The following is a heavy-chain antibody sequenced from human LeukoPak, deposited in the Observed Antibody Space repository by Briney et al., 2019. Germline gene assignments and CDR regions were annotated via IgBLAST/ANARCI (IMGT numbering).Heavy chain of an antibody. D-gene: IGHD2-15*01. CDR3: ARRGHIVVVVAATRHAFDI. CDR2: INHSGST. V-gene: IGHV4-34*01. Sequence: SETLSLTCAVYGGSFSGYYWSWIRQPPGKGLEWIGEINHSGSTNYNPSLKSRVTISVDTSKNQFSLKLRSVTAADTAVYYCARRGHIVVVVAATRHAFDIWGQGTMVTVSS. CDR1: GGSFSGYY. J-gene: IGHJ3*02.